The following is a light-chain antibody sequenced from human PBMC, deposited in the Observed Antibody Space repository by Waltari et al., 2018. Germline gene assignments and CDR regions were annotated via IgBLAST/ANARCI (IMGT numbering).Light chain of an antibody. CDR3: MQALQTPYS. V-gene: IGKV2-29*02. CDR1: QSLLHSNGNTY. CDR2: RVS. J-gene: IGKJ2*03. Sequence: EIVMTQTPLSLPVTPGEPASIPCRSSQSLLHSNGNTYLYWYLQKPGQPPRLLIYRVSNRFSGLPDRFSGSGSGTDFTLKISRVEPEDVGVYYCMQALQTPYSFGQGTTVEIK.